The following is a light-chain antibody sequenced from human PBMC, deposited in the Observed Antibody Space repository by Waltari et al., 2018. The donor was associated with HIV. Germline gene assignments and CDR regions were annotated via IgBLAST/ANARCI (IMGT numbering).Light chain of an antibody. CDR2: DVS. CDR1: SSDVGGYNY. Sequence: QSALTQPRSVSGSPGQSVTISCTGTSSDVGGYNYVSCYQQHPGKAPKLMIYDVSERPSGVPDRFSGSKSGNTASLTISGLQAEDEADYYCCSYAGTYSLYVFGTGTEVTVL. V-gene: IGLV2-11*01. J-gene: IGLJ1*01. CDR3: CSYAGTYSLYV.